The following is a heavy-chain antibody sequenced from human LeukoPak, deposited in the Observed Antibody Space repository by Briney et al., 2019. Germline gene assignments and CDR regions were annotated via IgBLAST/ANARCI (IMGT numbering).Heavy chain of an antibody. CDR1: GGSISSGGYS. J-gene: IGHJ4*02. CDR3: ARVGVYGGAIDY. D-gene: IGHD4-23*01. V-gene: IGHV4-61*02. CDR2: IYTSGST. Sequence: SETLSLTCAVSGGSISSGGYSWSWIRQPAGKGLEWIGRIYTSGSTNYNPSLKSRVTISVDTSKNQFSLKLSSVTAADTAVYYCARVGVYGGAIDYWGQGTLVTVSS.